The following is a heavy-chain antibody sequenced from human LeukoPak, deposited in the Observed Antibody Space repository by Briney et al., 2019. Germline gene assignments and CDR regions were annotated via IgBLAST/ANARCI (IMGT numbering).Heavy chain of an antibody. CDR2: IKSKGDGGTK. D-gene: IGHD3-10*01. CDR1: GFTFSNAW. V-gene: IGHV3-15*01. Sequence: GGSLRLSCAASGFTFSNAWMNWVRQAPGKGLEWVGRIKSKGDGGTKDYAAPVKGRFTISRDDSKRTVYLQMNSLKTKDSAVYYCTRAVRGVNWGQGTLVTVSS. CDR3: TRAVRGVN. J-gene: IGHJ4*02.